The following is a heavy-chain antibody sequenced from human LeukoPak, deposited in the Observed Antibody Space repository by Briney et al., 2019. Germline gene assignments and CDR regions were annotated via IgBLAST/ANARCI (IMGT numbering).Heavy chain of an antibody. CDR2: ISGSGGST. D-gene: IGHD3-16*01. Sequence: GGSLRLSCAASGFTVSSNYMSWVRQAPGKGLEWVSAISGSGGSTYYADSVKGRFTISRDNSKNTLYLQMNSLRAEDTAVYYCAKGSGCVWGWGQGTMVTVSS. J-gene: IGHJ3*01. CDR1: GFTVSSNY. V-gene: IGHV3-23*01. CDR3: AKGSGCVWG.